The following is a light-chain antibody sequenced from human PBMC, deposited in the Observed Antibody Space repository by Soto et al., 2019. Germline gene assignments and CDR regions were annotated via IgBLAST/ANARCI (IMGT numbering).Light chain of an antibody. CDR2: AAS. CDR1: QSINSY. V-gene: IGKV1-39*01. CDR3: QQSFSTLLIT. Sequence: DIQMTQSPSSLSASIGDGVTITCRASQSINSYLNWYQQKPGKAPNLLISAASNLQSGVPSRFSGSGSGTDFALTISSLKPEDFATYYCQQSFSTLLITFGQGTRLEIK. J-gene: IGKJ5*01.